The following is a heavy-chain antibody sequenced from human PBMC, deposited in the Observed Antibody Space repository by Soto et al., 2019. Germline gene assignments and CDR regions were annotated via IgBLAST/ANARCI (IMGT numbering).Heavy chain of an antibody. Sequence: EVQLLESGGGFVQPGESLRLSCAASGFTFSLSAMSWVRQAPGRGLDWVSSLSGGGSTTYYADSVKGRFTISRDNSKNTVHLQMNSLRAEDTAVYYCAKGPEYDILAGCDYWGQGALVTVSS. J-gene: IGHJ4*02. CDR3: AKGPEYDILAGCDY. V-gene: IGHV3-23*01. CDR1: GFTFSLSA. D-gene: IGHD3-9*01. CDR2: LSGGGSTT.